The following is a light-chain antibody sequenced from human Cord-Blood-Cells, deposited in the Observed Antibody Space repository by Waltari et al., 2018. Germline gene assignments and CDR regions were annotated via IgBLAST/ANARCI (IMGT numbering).Light chain of an antibody. CDR2: GAS. Sequence: EILLTQSPGTLSLSLAERATVSCRTSQSVSRALAWYQQKPGQAPRLLIYGASTRATGIPDRVSGSGSGTDFSLTISRLEPDDFAVYDCQHYLRLPVTFGQGTTVEI. CDR3: QHYLRLPVT. CDR1: QSVSRA. J-gene: IGKJ1*01. V-gene: IGKV3-20*01.